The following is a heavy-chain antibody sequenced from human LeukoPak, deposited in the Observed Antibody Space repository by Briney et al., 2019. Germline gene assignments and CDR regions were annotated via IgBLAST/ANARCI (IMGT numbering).Heavy chain of an antibody. V-gene: IGHV3-48*03. CDR3: ARSDILTGYPDY. J-gene: IGHJ4*02. Sequence: QTGGSLRLSCAASGFTFSSYEMNWVRQAPGKGLEWVSYISSSGSTIYYADSVKGRFTISRDNAKNSLYLQMNSLRAEDTAVYYCARSDILTGYPDYWGQGTLVTVSS. CDR2: ISSSGSTI. D-gene: IGHD3-9*01. CDR1: GFTFSSYE.